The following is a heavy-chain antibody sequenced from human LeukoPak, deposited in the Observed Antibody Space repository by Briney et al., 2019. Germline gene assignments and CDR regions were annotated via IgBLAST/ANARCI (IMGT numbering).Heavy chain of an antibody. CDR2: IIPIFGTA. CDR1: GYTFTSYA. J-gene: IGHJ4*02. Sequence: SVKVSCKASGYTFTSYAISWVRQAPGQGLEWMGGIIPIFGTANYAQKFQGRVTITTDESTSTAYMELSSLRSEDTAVYYCARGYYGKTLYFDYWGQGTLVTVSS. D-gene: IGHD2/OR15-2a*01. CDR3: ARGYYGKTLYFDY. V-gene: IGHV1-69*05.